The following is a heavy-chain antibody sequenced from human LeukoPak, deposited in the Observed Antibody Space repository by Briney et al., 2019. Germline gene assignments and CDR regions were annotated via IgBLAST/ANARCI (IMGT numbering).Heavy chain of an antibody. J-gene: IGHJ4*02. CDR2: IYGVGVRT. V-gene: IGHV3-23*01. Sequence: GGSLRLSCAASGFTFNPYAMSWVRQAPGKVLEWVAVIYGVGVRTYYADSVKGRFTISRDNSKDTVFLQMNSLKADDTAVYYCAKASRQAAVASPLDYWGQGSLVTVSS. D-gene: IGHD6-19*01. CDR1: GFTFNPYA. CDR3: AKASRQAAVASPLDY.